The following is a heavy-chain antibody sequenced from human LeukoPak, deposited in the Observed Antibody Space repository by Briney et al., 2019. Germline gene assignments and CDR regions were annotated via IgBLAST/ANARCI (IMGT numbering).Heavy chain of an antibody. Sequence: GESLKISCKGSGYSFTSYWIGWVRQMPGKGLEWMGIIYPGDSDTRYSPSFQGQVTISADKSISTAYLQWSSLKASDTAMYYCATHTMVRGVISWFDPWGQGTLVTVSS. CDR3: ATHTMVRGVISWFDP. V-gene: IGHV5-51*01. CDR1: GYSFTSYW. J-gene: IGHJ5*02. CDR2: IYPGDSDT. D-gene: IGHD3-10*01.